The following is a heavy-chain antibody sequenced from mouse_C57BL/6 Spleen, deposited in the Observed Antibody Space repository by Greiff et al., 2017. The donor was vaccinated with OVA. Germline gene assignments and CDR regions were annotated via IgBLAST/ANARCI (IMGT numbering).Heavy chain of an antibody. Sequence: VQLQQPGAELVMPGASVKLSCKASGYTFTSYWMHWVKQRPGQGLEWIGEIDPSDSYTNYNQKFKGKSTLTVDKSSSTAYMQLSSLTSEDSAVYYCARGITTGYYAMDYWGQGTSVTVSS. CDR2: IDPSDSYT. CDR3: ARGITTGYYAMDY. V-gene: IGHV1-69*01. D-gene: IGHD2-4*01. CDR1: GYTFTSYW. J-gene: IGHJ4*01.